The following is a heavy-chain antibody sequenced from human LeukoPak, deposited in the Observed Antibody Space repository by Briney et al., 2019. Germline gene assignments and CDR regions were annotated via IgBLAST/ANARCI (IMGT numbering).Heavy chain of an antibody. CDR3: ARGGVYCSSTSCYSYYMDV. Sequence: ASVKVSCKASGGTFSSYAISWVRQAPGQGLEWMGWISAYNGNTNYAQKLQGRVTMTTDTSTSTAYMELRSLRSDDTAVYYCARGGVYCSSTSCYSYYMDVWGKGTTVTVSS. J-gene: IGHJ6*03. CDR2: ISAYNGNT. V-gene: IGHV1-18*01. CDR1: GGTFSSYA. D-gene: IGHD2-2*01.